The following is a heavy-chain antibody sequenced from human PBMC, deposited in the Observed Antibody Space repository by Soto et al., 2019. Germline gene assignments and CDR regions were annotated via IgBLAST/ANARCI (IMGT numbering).Heavy chain of an antibody. Sequence: GGSLRLSCAASGFTFSSYAMSWVRQVPGKGLEWVSAISGRGGSTYYADSGKGRLTISRDNFKNTLYLQMNSLRAEDTAVYYCAKDAGIVLMVYATINWFDPWGQGALVTVSS. D-gene: IGHD2-8*01. CDR3: AKDAGIVLMVYATINWFDP. CDR1: GFTFSSYA. CDR2: ISGRGGST. J-gene: IGHJ5*02. V-gene: IGHV3-23*01.